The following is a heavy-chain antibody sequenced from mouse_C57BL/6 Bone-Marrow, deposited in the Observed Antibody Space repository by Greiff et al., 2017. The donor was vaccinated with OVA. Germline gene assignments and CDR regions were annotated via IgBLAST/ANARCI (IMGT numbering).Heavy chain of an antibody. CDR2: ISSGGSYT. CDR1: GFTFSSYG. V-gene: IGHV5-6*01. Sequence: EVHLVESGGDLVKPGGSLKLSCAASGFTFSSYGMSWVRQTPDKRLEWVATISSGGSYTYYPDSVKGRSTISRDNAKNTLYLQMSSLKSEDTAMYYCARRGRPHYFDYWGQGTTLTVSS. J-gene: IGHJ2*01. CDR3: ARRGRPHYFDY.